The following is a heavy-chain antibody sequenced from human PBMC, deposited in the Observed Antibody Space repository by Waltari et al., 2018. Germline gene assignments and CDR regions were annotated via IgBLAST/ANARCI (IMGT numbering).Heavy chain of an antibody. CDR1: GGSISSSSYY. J-gene: IGHJ4*02. Sequence: QLQLQESGPGLVKPSETLSLTCTVSGGSISSSSYYWGWIRQPPGKGLEWIGSIYYSGSTYYAPSLNRRVTISVDTSKNQFSLKLSSVTAADTAVYYCARGGSGYYGPFDYWGQGTLVTVSS. CDR3: ARGGSGYYGPFDY. D-gene: IGHD3-3*01. V-gene: IGHV4-39*07. CDR2: IYYSGST.